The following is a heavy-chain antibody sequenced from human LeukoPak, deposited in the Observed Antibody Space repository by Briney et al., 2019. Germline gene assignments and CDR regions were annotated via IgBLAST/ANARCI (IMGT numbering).Heavy chain of an antibody. CDR2: ISWNSGSI. CDR3: AKDMVVRGVIGWFDP. CDR1: GFTLDDYA. Sequence: PGRSLSLSCAASGFTLDDYAMHWVRQAPGKGLEWVSGISWNSGSIGYADSVKGRFTISRDNAKNSLYLQMNSLRAEDTALYYCAKDMVVRGVIGWFDPWGQGTLVTVSS. J-gene: IGHJ5*02. V-gene: IGHV3-9*01. D-gene: IGHD3-10*01.